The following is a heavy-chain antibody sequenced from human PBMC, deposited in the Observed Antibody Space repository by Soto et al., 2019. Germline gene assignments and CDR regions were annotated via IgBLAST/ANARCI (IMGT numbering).Heavy chain of an antibody. J-gene: IGHJ4*02. Sequence: EVQLVESGGGLVQPGGSLRLSCAVSGFTFSTHAMNWVRQAPGKGLEWVAYIHGTRSIIYYADSVKGRVTISRDNAKNSLFLQMDSLRDEDTAVYYCARDARNADYDYWGQGTLVTVSS. CDR1: GFTFSTHA. CDR2: IHGTRSII. D-gene: IGHD3-16*01. CDR3: ARDARNADYDY. V-gene: IGHV3-48*02.